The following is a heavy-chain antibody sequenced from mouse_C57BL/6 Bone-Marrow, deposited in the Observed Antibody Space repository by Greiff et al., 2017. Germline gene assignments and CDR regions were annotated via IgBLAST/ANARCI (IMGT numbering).Heavy chain of an antibody. CDR2: ISYSGST. V-gene: IGHV3-1*01. CDR3: ASHYYYFDY. Sequence: EVQRVESGPGMVKPSQSLSLTCTVTGYSITSGYDWHWIRHFPGNKLEWMGYISYSGSTTYNPSLKSRISITHDTSKNHFFLKLNSVTTEDTATYYCASHYYYFDYWGQGTTLTVSS. CDR1: GYSITSGYD. D-gene: IGHD1-1*01. J-gene: IGHJ2*01.